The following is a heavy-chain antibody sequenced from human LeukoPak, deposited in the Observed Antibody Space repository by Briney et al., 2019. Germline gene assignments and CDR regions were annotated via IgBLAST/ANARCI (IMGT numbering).Heavy chain of an antibody. D-gene: IGHD6-19*01. J-gene: IGHJ4*02. CDR2: ISTSSSYI. CDR1: GFTFSSYS. Sequence: GGSLRLSCAASGFTFSSYSMNWVRQAPGKGLEWVSSISTSSSYIYYADSLKGRFTISRDNARNSVYLQMNSLRAEDTAVYYCAREYSSGGAFDYRGQGTLVTVSS. V-gene: IGHV3-21*01. CDR3: AREYSSGGAFDY.